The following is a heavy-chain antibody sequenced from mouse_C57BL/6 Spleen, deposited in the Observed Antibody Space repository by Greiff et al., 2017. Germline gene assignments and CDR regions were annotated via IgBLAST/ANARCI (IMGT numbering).Heavy chain of an antibody. J-gene: IGHJ3*01. CDR3: ARSLLEAQATAWFAY. CDR1: GYAFSSSW. CDR2: IYPGDGDT. Sequence: QVQLKQSGPELVKPGASVKISCKASGYAFSSSWMNWVKQRPGKGLEWIGRIYPGDGDTNYNGKFKGKATLTADKSSSTAYMQLSSLTSEDSAVYFCARSLLEAQATAWFAYWGQGTLVTVSA. D-gene: IGHD3-2*02. V-gene: IGHV1-82*01.